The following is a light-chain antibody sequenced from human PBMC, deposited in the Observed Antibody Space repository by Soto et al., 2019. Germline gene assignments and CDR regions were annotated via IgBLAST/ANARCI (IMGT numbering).Light chain of an antibody. CDR3: SSYAGSNNFVV. CDR2: EVT. J-gene: IGLJ2*01. Sequence: QSVLTQPPSASGSPGQSVTISCTGNSSDVGGYNYVSWYQQHPGKAPKLMIYEVTKRPSGVPDRFSGSKSGNTASLTVSGLQAEDEGDFYCSSYAGSNNFVVFGGGTKVTVL. CDR1: SSDVGGYNY. V-gene: IGLV2-8*01.